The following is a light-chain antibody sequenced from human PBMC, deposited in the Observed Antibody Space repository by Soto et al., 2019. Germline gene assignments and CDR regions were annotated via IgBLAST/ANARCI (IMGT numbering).Light chain of an antibody. Sequence: QSALTQPASVSGSPGQSITISCTGSSSDVGNYNYVSWYQQHPGKAPKLMIYEVSNRPSGISNRFSGSKSGNTASLTISGLQAEDEADYYCSSFTTSSTSPYVFGTGTKVTVL. CDR3: SSFTTSSTSPYV. CDR2: EVS. J-gene: IGLJ1*01. V-gene: IGLV2-14*01. CDR1: SSDVGNYNY.